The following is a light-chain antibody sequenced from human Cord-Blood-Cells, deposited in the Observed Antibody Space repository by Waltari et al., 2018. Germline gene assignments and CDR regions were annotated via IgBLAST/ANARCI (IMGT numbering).Light chain of an antibody. V-gene: IGKV1-39*01. Sequence: DIQMTQSPSSLSASVGDRVTITCRASQSISSYLNWYQQKPGKAPKLLIYAASSLQSGVPSRVSGSGSGTDFTLTISSLQPEDFATDYCQQSYSTRTFGQETKVEIK. J-gene: IGKJ1*01. CDR3: QQSYSTRT. CDR2: AAS. CDR1: QSISSY.